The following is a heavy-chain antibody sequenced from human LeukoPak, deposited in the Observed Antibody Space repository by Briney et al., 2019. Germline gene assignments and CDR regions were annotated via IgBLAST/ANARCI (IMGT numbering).Heavy chain of an antibody. CDR2: ISGSGGST. Sequence: TGGSLRLSCAVSGFTFSSYAMSWVRQAPAKGLEWVSAISGSGGSTYYADSVKGRFTISRDNSKNTLYLQMNSLRAEDTAVYYCAKEKTMHIVVVTADYWGQGTLVTVSS. CDR3: AKEKTMHIVVVTADY. V-gene: IGHV3-23*01. J-gene: IGHJ4*02. D-gene: IGHD2-21*02. CDR1: GFTFSSYA.